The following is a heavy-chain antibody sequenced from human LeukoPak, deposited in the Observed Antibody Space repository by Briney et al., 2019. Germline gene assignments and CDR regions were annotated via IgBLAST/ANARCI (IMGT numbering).Heavy chain of an antibody. V-gene: IGHV3-23*01. Sequence: GGSLRLSCAASGFTFSSYAMSWVCQAPGQGLEWVSAISGSGGSTYYADSVKGRFTISRDNSKNTLYLQMNSLRAEDTAVYYCAKESGYDSSGYYLGPYNWFDPWGQGTLVTVSS. CDR2: ISGSGGST. D-gene: IGHD3-22*01. CDR3: AKESGYDSSGYYLGPYNWFDP. CDR1: GFTFSSYA. J-gene: IGHJ5*02.